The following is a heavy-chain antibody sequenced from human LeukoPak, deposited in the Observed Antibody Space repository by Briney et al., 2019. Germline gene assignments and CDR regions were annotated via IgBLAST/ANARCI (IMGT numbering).Heavy chain of an antibody. J-gene: IGHJ4*02. Sequence: ASETLSLTCTVSGGSISSYYWSWIRQPPGKGLEWIGYIYYSGSTNYNPSLKSRFTISVDTSKNQFSLKLSSVTAADTAVYYCARRKFGEYPFDYWGQGTLVTVSS. V-gene: IGHV4-59*08. D-gene: IGHD3-10*01. CDR2: IYYSGST. CDR1: GGSISSYY. CDR3: ARRKFGEYPFDY.